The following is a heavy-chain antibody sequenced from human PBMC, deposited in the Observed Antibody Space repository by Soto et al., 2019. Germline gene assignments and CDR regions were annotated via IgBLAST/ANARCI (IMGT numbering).Heavy chain of an antibody. D-gene: IGHD5-18*01. Sequence: ASVKVSCKASGYTFISYDINWVRQATGQGLEWMGWMNPNSGNTGYAQKFQGRVTMTRNTSISTAYMELSSLRSEDTAVYYCARRGYSYGITGTDYWGQGTLVTVSS. CDR3: ARRGYSYGITGTDY. CDR2: MNPNSGNT. J-gene: IGHJ4*02. CDR1: GYTFISYD. V-gene: IGHV1-8*01.